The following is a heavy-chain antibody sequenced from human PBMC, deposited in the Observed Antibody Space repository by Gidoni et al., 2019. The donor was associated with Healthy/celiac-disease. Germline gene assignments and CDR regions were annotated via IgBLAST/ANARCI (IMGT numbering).Heavy chain of an antibody. CDR1: GCSCTGYW. CDR2: IYPGDSDT. D-gene: IGHD3-22*01. V-gene: IGHV5-51*01. J-gene: IGHJ4*02. CDR3: ARHPRSGYYVNVDY. Sequence: EVQLAQSGTAVNKPGESLTISCTGSGCSCTGYWIGWVRQVPGQGLEWMGIIYPGDSDTRYSPSFQGQVTISADKSISTAYLQWSSLKASDTAMYYCARHPRSGYYVNVDYWGQGTLVTVSS.